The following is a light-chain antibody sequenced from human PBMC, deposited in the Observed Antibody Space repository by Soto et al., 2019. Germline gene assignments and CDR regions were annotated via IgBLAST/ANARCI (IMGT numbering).Light chain of an antibody. Sequence: QSVLTQPPSASGTPGQRVTISSSGGTSNIGRNSVNWYQQLPGTAPKLLIYSNNQRPSGVPDRFSGSKSGTSASLVISGLQSEDEADYYCAAWDDSLNGVVFGGGTKLTVL. CDR3: AAWDDSLNGVV. V-gene: IGLV1-44*01. CDR2: SNN. CDR1: TSNIGRNS. J-gene: IGLJ2*01.